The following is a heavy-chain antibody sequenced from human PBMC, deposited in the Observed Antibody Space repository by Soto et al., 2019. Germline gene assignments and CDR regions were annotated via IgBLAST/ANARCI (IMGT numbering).Heavy chain of an antibody. Sequence: GGSLRLSCAASGFTFSSYGMHWVRQAPGKGLEWVAVIWYDGSNKYYADSVKGRFTISRDNSKNTLYLQMNSLRAEDTAVYYCAKRDLGKGGAYYMDVWGKGTTVTVSS. V-gene: IGHV3-33*06. CDR1: GFTFSSYG. CDR2: IWYDGSNK. CDR3: AKRDLGKGGAYYMDV. D-gene: IGHD7-27*01. J-gene: IGHJ6*03.